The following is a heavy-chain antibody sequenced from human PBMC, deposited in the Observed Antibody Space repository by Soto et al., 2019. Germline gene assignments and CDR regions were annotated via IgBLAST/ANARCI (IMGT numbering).Heavy chain of an antibody. Sequence: QVQLVQSGAEVKKPGASVKVSCKASGYTFTGYYMHWVRQAPGQGLEWMGWINPNSGGTNYAQKFQGRVTMTRDTPISTAYMERSGLRPDNTAVYYWGGKRGVRGSGYFLTFDYWGQGTLVTVSS. V-gene: IGHV1-2*02. CDR2: INPNSGGT. J-gene: IGHJ4*02. CDR1: GYTFTGYY. D-gene: IGHD3-3*01. CDR3: GGKRGVRGSGYFLTFDY.